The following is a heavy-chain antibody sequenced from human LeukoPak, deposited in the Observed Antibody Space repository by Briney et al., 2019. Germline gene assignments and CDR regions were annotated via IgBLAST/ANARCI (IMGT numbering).Heavy chain of an antibody. CDR3: AREARNHKYYYDSSGYYSNFDY. Sequence: ASVKVSCKASGGTFTSYAISWVRQAPGQGLEWMGRIIPILGIANYAQKFQGRVTITADKSTSTAYMALSSLRSEDTAVYYCAREARNHKYYYDSSGYYSNFDYWGQGTLVTVSS. V-gene: IGHV1-69*04. CDR1: GGTFTSYA. D-gene: IGHD3-22*01. CDR2: IIPILGIA. J-gene: IGHJ4*02.